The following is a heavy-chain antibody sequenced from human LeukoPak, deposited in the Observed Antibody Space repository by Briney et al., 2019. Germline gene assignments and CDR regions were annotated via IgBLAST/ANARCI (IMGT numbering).Heavy chain of an antibody. CDR2: IIPIFGTA. D-gene: IGHD6-13*01. CDR3: ARGRSSWYRAFDI. V-gene: IGHV1-69*05. CDR1: GGTFISYA. Sequence: ASVKVSCKASGGTFISYAISWVRQAPGQGLEWMGGIIPIFGTANYAQKFQGRVTITTDESTSTAYMELSSLRSEDTAVYYCARGRSSWYRAFDIWGQGTMVTVSS. J-gene: IGHJ3*02.